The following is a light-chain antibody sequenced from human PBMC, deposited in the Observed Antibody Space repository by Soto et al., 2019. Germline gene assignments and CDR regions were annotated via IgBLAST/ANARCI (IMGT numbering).Light chain of an antibody. J-gene: IGKJ5*01. CDR1: QSVSSTY. CDR2: GTS. V-gene: IGKV3-20*01. Sequence: EIVLTQSPATLSLSPGERATLSCRASQSVSSTYLGWYQQQPGQPPRLLMSGTSNRATGTPDRFSGSGSGTDFTLNISRVEAEDVGVYFCMQARQTPNTFGQGTRLEIK. CDR3: MQARQTPNT.